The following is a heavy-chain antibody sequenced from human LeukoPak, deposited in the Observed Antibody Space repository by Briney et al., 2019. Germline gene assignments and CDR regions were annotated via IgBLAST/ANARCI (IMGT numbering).Heavy chain of an antibody. J-gene: IGHJ6*03. CDR1: GGSISSYY. V-gene: IGHV4-59*08. CDR3: ARGGDSTGYYYYYYYMDV. D-gene: IGHD4-17*01. CDR2: IYYSGST. Sequence: SETLSLTCTVSGGSISSYYWSWIRQPPGKGLEWIGYIYYSGSTNYNPSLKSRVTISVDTSKNQFSLKLSSVTAADTAVYYCARGGDSTGYYYYYYYMDVWGKGTTVTISS.